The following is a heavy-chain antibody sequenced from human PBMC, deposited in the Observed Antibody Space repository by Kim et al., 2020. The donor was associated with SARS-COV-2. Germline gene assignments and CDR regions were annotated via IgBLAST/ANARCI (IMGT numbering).Heavy chain of an antibody. V-gene: IGHV3-48*03. CDR3: AREGRGSSGWYIHY. J-gene: IGHJ4*02. D-gene: IGHD6-19*01. Sequence: GGSLRLSCAASGFTFSSYEMNWVRQAPGKGLEWVSYISSSGSTIYYADSVKGRFTISRDNAKNSLYLQMNSLRAEDTAVYYCAREGRGSSGWYIHYWGQGTLVTVSS. CDR2: ISSSGSTI. CDR1: GFTFSSYE.